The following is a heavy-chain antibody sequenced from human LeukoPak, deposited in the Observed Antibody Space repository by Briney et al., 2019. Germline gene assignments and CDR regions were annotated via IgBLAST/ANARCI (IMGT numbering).Heavy chain of an antibody. J-gene: IGHJ5*02. CDR3: ARYGSGSYTFEWFDP. D-gene: IGHD3-10*01. Sequence: PGGSLRLSCAASGFTLSDYYMSWIRQAPGKGLEWVSYISSSGSTIYYADSVKGRFTISRDNAKNSLYLQMNSLRAEDTAVYYCARYGSGSYTFEWFDPWGQGTLVTVSS. CDR1: GFTLSDYY. CDR2: ISSSGSTI. V-gene: IGHV3-11*01.